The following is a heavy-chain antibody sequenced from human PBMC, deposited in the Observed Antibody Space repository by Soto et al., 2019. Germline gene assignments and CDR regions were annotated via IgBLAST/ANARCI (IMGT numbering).Heavy chain of an antibody. CDR2: IDGDESAT. CDR1: GFTLSRYW. CDR3: VRDSHGDY. J-gene: IGHJ4*02. V-gene: IGHV3-74*01. Sequence: EVQLVESGGGLVQPGGSLRLSCAASGFTLSRYWMQWVRQAPGQGLEWVSRIDGDESATNYADSVKGRFTISRDNAKNTLHLQMNSLRAEDTAVYYCVRDSHGDYWGQGTVVTVSS.